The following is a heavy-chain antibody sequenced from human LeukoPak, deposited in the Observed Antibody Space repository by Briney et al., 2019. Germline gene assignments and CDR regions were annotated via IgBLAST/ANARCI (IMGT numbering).Heavy chain of an antibody. CDR2: ISYDGSNK. V-gene: IGHV3-30*04. Sequence: GGSLRLSCAASGFTFSSYAMHWVRQAPGKGLEWVAVISYDGSNKYYADSVKGRFTISRDNSKNTLYLQMNSLRAEDTAVYYCAGFVVPAAFDYWGQGTLVTVSS. D-gene: IGHD2-2*01. CDR3: AGFVVPAAFDY. CDR1: GFTFSSYA. J-gene: IGHJ4*02.